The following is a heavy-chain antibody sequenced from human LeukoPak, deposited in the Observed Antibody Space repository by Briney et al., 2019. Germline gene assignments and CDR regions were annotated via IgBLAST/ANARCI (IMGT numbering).Heavy chain of an antibody. D-gene: IGHD6-19*01. J-gene: IGHJ4*02. Sequence: SETLSLTCAVSGGSISSGGYSWSWIRQPPGKGLEWIGYIYHSGSTYYNPSLKSRVTMSVDRSKNQFSLKLSSVTAADTAVYYCARDLQAVAGYDYWGQGTLVTVSS. CDR3: ARDLQAVAGYDY. V-gene: IGHV4-30-2*01. CDR2: IYHSGST. CDR1: GGSISSGGYS.